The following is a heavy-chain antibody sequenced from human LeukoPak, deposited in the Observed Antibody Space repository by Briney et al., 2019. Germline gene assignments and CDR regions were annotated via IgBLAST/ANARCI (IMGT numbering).Heavy chain of an antibody. V-gene: IGHV3-23*01. CDR3: ARGLCGGDCYDY. CDR2: ITGSGDNT. D-gene: IGHD2-21*02. Sequence: GGSLRLSCAASGFTFSSNAMSWVRQAPGKGLEWVSGITGSGDNTYYTESVKGRFTISRDNAKNSVYLQMNTLTAEDTAVYYCARGLCGGDCYDYWGQGTLVTVSS. CDR1: GFTFSSNA. J-gene: IGHJ4*02.